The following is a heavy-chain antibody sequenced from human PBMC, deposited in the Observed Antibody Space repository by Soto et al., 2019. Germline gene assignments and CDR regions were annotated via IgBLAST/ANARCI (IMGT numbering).Heavy chain of an antibody. CDR2: ISSSSSYI. D-gene: IGHD3-22*01. CDR3: ARDLDYYDSSGYYYYYYGMDV. Sequence: PGGSLRLSCAASGFTFSSYSMNWVRQAPGKGLEWVSSISSSSSYIYYADSVKGRFTISRDNAKNSLYLQMNSLRAEDTAVYYCARDLDYYDSSGYYYYYYGMDVWGQGTTVTVSS. J-gene: IGHJ6*02. V-gene: IGHV3-21*01. CDR1: GFTFSSYS.